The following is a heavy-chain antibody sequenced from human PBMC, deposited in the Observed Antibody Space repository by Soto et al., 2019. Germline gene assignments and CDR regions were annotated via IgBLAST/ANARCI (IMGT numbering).Heavy chain of an antibody. CDR3: ARGGGYYYDSSGYLGYYFDY. D-gene: IGHD3-22*01. J-gene: IGHJ4*02. CDR1: GGSISSYY. CDR2: IYYSGST. V-gene: IGHV4-59*08. Sequence: QVQLQESGPGLVKPSETLSLTCTVSGGSISSYYWSWIRQPPGKGLEWIGYIYYSGSTNYNPSLKVRITISVDTSKNHFPLKLCSVTAADTAVYYCARGGGYYYDSSGYLGYYFDYWGQGTLVTVSS.